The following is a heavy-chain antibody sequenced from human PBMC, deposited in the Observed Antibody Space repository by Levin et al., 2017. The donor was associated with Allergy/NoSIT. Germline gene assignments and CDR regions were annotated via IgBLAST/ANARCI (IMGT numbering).Heavy chain of an antibody. CDR3: ARDLITGTTHWFDP. J-gene: IGHJ5*02. V-gene: IGHV4-30-4*01. CDR2: IYYTGST. D-gene: IGHD1-7*01. Sequence: PSQTLSLTCTVSGGSIDSGHNYWSWIRQTPGKGLEWIGYIYYTGSTHYNPSLRSRIFISVDTSKNQFSLKMRSVTAADTAVYYCARDLITGTTHWFDPWGQGTLVTVSS. CDR1: GGSIDSGHNY.